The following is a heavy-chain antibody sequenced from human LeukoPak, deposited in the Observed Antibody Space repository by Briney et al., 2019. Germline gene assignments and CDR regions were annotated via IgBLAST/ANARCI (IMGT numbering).Heavy chain of an antibody. V-gene: IGHV1-3*01. CDR2: INAGNGNT. Sequence: ASVKVSCKASGYTFTSYAMHWVRQAPGQRLEWMGWINAGNGNTKYSQKFQGRVTITRDTSASTAYMELSSLRSEDTAVYYCARDGEYSGSYYDYWGQGTLVTASS. CDR3: ARDGEYSGSYYDY. D-gene: IGHD1-26*01. CDR1: GYTFTSYA. J-gene: IGHJ4*02.